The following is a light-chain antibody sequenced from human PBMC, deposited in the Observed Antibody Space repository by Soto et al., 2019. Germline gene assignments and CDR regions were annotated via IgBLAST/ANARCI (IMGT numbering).Light chain of an antibody. J-gene: IGLJ1*01. CDR3: SSNTSADRSHV. V-gene: IGLV2-14*03. CDR2: DVS. CDR1: SSDVGGYNY. Sequence: QSVLTQPASVSGSPGQSITISCTGASSDVGGYNYVSWYQQHPGKAPKLIIYDVSYRPSGVSDRFSGSKSGNTASLTISGPQAEDEDDYHCSSNTSADRSHVFGTGTKLTVL.